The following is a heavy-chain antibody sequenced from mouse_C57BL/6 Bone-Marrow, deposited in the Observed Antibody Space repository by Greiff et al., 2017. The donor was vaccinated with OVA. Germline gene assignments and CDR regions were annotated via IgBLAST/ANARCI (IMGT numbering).Heavy chain of an antibody. CDR1: GYTFTSYW. CDR3: ARNGDYWYFDV. CDR2: IHPNSGST. J-gene: IGHJ1*03. V-gene: IGHV1-64*01. Sequence: QVHVKQSGAELVKPGASVKLSCKASGYTFTSYWMHWVKQRPGQGLEWIGMIHPNSGSTNYNEKFKSKATLTVDKSSSTAYMQLSSLTSEDSAVYYCARNGDYWYFDVWGTGTTVTVSS.